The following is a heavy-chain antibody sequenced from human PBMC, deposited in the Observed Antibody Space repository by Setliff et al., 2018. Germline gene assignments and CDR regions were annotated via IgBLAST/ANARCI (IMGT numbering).Heavy chain of an antibody. V-gene: IGHV5-51*01. CDR2: IYPSNSNI. J-gene: IGHJ3*02. D-gene: IGHD3-3*02. Sequence: PGESLKISCKASGYSFTDYWIAWVRQMPGKGLEWMGIIYPSNSNIKYSPSFEAQITFSVDKSITTAYLQWSSLKASDTAMYYCARHFPIFGVVTPNAFDIWGQGTMVTVSS. CDR3: ARHFPIFGVVTPNAFDI. CDR1: GYSFTDYW.